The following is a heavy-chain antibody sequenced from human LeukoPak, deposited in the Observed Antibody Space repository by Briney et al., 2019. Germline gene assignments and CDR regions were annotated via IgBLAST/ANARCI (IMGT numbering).Heavy chain of an antibody. CDR2: TRNKPNGYTT. J-gene: IGHJ6*02. CDR1: GFTFSDHY. Sequence: GGSLRLSCEASGFTFSDHYMDWVRQAPGKGLEWVGRTRNKPNGYTTKYAASVKGRFTISRDDSKNSLHLQMNSLKTEDTAVYYCARGDHYYGMDVWGQGTTVTVSS. V-gene: IGHV3-72*01. D-gene: IGHD2-21*02. CDR3: ARGDHYYGMDV.